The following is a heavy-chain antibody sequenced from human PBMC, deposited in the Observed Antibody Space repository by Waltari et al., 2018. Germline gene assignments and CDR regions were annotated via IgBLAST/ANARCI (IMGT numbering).Heavy chain of an antibody. CDR2: IRGTGKT. CDR3: ARDRGRGLYLDS. J-gene: IGHJ4*02. CDR1: GDSMSSTYW. Sequence: QLQLQQSGPGLVKPSESLSLTCAVSGDSMSSTYWWRWVRQTPGKGLEWIGQIRGTGKTNDNPSLDSRVTVSIDTFNNDISLMLASVTAADTAVYYCARDRGRGLYLDSWGQGTLVTVSP. V-gene: IGHV4-4*02. D-gene: IGHD2-15*01.